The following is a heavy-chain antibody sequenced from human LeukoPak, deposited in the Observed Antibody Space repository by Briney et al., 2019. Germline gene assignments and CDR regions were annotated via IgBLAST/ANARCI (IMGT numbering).Heavy chain of an antibody. CDR2: IYHSGST. J-gene: IGHJ4*02. CDR1: GGSISSSNW. Sequence: PSETLSLTCAVSGGSISSSNWWSWVRQPPGKGLEWIGEIYHSGSTNYNPSLKSRVTISVDTSKNQFSLKLSSVTAADTAVYYCASSRYYDSSGNYWGQGTLVTVSS. D-gene: IGHD3-22*01. V-gene: IGHV4-4*02. CDR3: ASSRYYDSSGNY.